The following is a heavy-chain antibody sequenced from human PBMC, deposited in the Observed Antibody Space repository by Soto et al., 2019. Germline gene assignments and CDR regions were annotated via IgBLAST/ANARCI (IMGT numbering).Heavy chain of an antibody. V-gene: IGHV5-51*01. J-gene: IGHJ6*02. CDR2: IYPGDSDT. D-gene: IGHD3-10*01. CDR3: ARQGWFGEEDYGMDV. Sequence: GESLKISCKGSGYSFTSYWIGWVRQMPGKGLGWMGIIYPGDSDTRYSPSFQGQVTISADKSISTAYLQWSSLKASDTAMYYCARQGWFGEEDYGMDVWGQGSTVTVSS. CDR1: GYSFTSYW.